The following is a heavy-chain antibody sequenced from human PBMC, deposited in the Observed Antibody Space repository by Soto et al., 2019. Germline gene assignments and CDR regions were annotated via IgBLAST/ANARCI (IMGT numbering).Heavy chain of an antibody. Sequence: QVQLVQSGAEVKKPGSSVKVSCKASGGTFSSYAISWVRQAPGQGLEWMGGINLGNENTKYSQNFQGRVTITRDTSASTVYVELSTLRSEDTAVYYCASLYGSNSADYWGQGTLVTVSS. V-gene: IGHV1-69*06. CDR1: GGTFSSYA. CDR2: INLGNENT. CDR3: ASLYGSNSADY. J-gene: IGHJ4*02. D-gene: IGHD4-4*01.